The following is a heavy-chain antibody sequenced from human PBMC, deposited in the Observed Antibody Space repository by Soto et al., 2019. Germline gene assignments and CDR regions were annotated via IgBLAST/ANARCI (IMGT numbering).Heavy chain of an antibody. Sequence: PXETLSHTCTVSGGAISSSSYYWGWIRQTPGKGLEWIGSIYYSGTTNYTPSLKSRVSISVDTSKNQFSLRLSSVTAVDTAIYYCARLREYCSGGSCYHFDCWGQGTLVTVSS. CDR3: ARLREYCSGGSCYHFDC. CDR1: GGAISSSSYY. D-gene: IGHD2-15*01. J-gene: IGHJ4*02. CDR2: IYYSGTT. V-gene: IGHV4-39*01.